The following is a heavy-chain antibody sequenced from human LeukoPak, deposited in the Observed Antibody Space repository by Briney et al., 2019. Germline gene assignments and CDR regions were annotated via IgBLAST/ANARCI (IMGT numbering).Heavy chain of an antibody. Sequence: GGSLRLSCAASGFTFSSYGMHWVRQAPGKGLEWVAVISYDGSNKYYADSAKGRFTISRDNSKNTLYLQMNSLRAEDTAVYYCAKDSSGFIDYWGQGTLVTVSS. CDR3: AKDSSGFIDY. J-gene: IGHJ4*02. CDR2: ISYDGSNK. D-gene: IGHD6-19*01. CDR1: GFTFSSYG. V-gene: IGHV3-30*18.